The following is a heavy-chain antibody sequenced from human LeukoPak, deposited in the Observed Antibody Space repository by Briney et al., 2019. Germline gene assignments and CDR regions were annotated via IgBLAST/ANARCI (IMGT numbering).Heavy chain of an antibody. CDR3: ASRGGVPAAQDAFDI. Sequence: PSETLSLTCTVSGGSISSSSYYWGWIRQPPGKGLEWIGSIYYSGSTYYNPSLKSRVTISVDTSKNQFSLKLSSVTAADTAVYYCASRGGVPAAQDAFDIWGQGTMVTVSS. V-gene: IGHV4-39*01. J-gene: IGHJ3*02. CDR2: IYYSGST. D-gene: IGHD2-2*01. CDR1: GGSISSSSYY.